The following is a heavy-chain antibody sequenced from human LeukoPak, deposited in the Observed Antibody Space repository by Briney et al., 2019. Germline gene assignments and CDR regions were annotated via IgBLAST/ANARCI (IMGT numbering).Heavy chain of an antibody. Sequence: SVKVSCKASGGSFSDYPTNWVRQAPGQGLEWLGGIIPKYSASNYAQAFQGRVTITADESTNTVYMEMSGLRPDDTAVYYCVRPDRIFGVPAAFDAWGQGTLVAVSS. J-gene: IGHJ3*01. V-gene: IGHV1-69*13. D-gene: IGHD3-3*02. CDR2: IIPKYSAS. CDR3: VRPDRIFGVPAAFDA. CDR1: GGSFSDYP.